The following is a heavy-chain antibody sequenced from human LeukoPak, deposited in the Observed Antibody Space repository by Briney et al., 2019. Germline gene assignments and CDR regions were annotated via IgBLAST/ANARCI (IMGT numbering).Heavy chain of an antibody. CDR2: IYCNGST. V-gene: IGHV4-31*03. CDR1: GGSISSGGYY. D-gene: IGHD3-22*01. CDR3: ASVDYYDSSGYYY. Sequence: SETLSLTCTVSGGSISSGGYYWSWIRQHPGKGLEWIGYIYCNGSTYYNPSLKSRVTISVDTSKNQFSLKLSSVTAADTAVYYCASVDYYDSSGYYYWGQGTLVTVSS. J-gene: IGHJ4*02.